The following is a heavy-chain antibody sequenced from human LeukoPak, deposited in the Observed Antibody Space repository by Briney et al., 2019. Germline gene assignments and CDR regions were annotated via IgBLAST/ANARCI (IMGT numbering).Heavy chain of an antibody. V-gene: IGHV3-23*01. J-gene: IGHJ6*03. CDR3: ARPIVVVPGNYMDV. Sequence: GTLRLSCAASGFTFSSYGMSWVRQAPGKGLEWVSAISGSGGSTYYADSVKGRFTISRDNSKNTLYLQMNSLRAEDTAVYYCARPIVVVPGNYMDVWGKGTAVTISS. CDR2: ISGSGGST. CDR1: GFTFSSYG. D-gene: IGHD2-2*01.